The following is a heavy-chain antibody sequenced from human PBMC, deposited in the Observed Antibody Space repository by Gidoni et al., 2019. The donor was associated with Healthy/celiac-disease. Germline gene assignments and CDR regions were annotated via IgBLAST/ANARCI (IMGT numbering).Heavy chain of an antibody. Sequence: QVQLQQWGAGLLKPSETLSLTCAVYGWSFSGYYWSWIRQPPGKGLEWIGEINHSGSTNYNPSLKSRVTISVDTSKNQFSLKLSSVTAADTAVYYCARLNYYDSSGYPDYWGQGTLVTVSS. V-gene: IGHV4-34*01. CDR2: INHSGST. D-gene: IGHD3-22*01. CDR1: GWSFSGYY. J-gene: IGHJ4*02. CDR3: ARLNYYDSSGYPDY.